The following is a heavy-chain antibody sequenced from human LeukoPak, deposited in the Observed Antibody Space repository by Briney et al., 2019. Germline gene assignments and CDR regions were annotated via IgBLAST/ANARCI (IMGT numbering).Heavy chain of an antibody. D-gene: IGHD2/OR15-2a*01. CDR3: AKDRIAPFDY. V-gene: IGHV3-30*02. Sequence: PGGSLRLSCAASGFTSSSYGMHWVRQAPGKGLEWVAFIRYDGSNKYYADSVKGRFTISRDNSKNTLYLQMNSLRAEDTAVYYCAKDRIAPFDYWGQGTLVTVSS. CDR2: IRYDGSNK. CDR1: GFTSSSYG. J-gene: IGHJ4*02.